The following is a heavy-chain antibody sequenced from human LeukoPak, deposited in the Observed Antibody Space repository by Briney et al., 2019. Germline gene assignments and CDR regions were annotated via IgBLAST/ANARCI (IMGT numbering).Heavy chain of an antibody. CDR3: ARDYTGYFP. D-gene: IGHD3-9*01. CDR2: IKTDGSEK. V-gene: IGHV3-7*03. J-gene: IGHJ5*02. Sequence: SWVRQAPGKGLEWVANIKTDGSEKYYVDSVKGRFTISRDNAKNSLYLQMNSLRAEDTAVYYCARDYTGYFPWGQGTLVTVSS.